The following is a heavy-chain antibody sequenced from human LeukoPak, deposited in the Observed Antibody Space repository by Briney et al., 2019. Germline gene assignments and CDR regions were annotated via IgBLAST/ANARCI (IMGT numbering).Heavy chain of an antibody. V-gene: IGHV1-69*04. D-gene: IGHD5-18*01. CDR2: IIPILGIA. CDR3: ASSRGKYTAGHFDY. CDR1: GGTFSSYA. J-gene: IGHJ4*02. Sequence: ASVKVSCKASGGTFSSYAISWVRQAPGQGLEWMGRIIPILGIANYAQKFQGRVTITADKSTSTAYMELSSLRSEDTAVYYCASSRGKYTAGHFDYWGQGTLVTVSS.